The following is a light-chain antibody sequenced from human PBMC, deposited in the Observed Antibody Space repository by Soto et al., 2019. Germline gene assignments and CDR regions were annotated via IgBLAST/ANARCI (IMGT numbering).Light chain of an antibody. J-gene: IGKJ1*01. CDR1: QSVSDTY. CDR2: GAS. V-gene: IGKV3-20*01. CDR3: QQDVRSPWT. Sequence: EIVLTQSPGTLSLSPGDRATLSCRASQSVSDTYIAWYQQKPGQAPRHLIYGASSRATGKPDRFSGSGSGTNFTLTMSRLETEDFAVYYWQQDVRSPWTFGQGTKVEIK.